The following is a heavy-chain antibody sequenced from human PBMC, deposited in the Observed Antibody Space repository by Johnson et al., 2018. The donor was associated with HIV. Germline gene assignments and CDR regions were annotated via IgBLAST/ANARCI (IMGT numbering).Heavy chain of an antibody. CDR3: ARVRVGYGGNPGDAFDI. CDR1: GFTFSSYG. CDR2: IQQDGSEK. V-gene: IGHV3-7*03. D-gene: IGHD4-23*01. J-gene: IGHJ3*02. Sequence: VQLVESGGGVVQPGRYLRLSCAASGFTFSSYGMHWVRQAPGKGLEWVANIQQDGSEKYYVDSVKGRFTISRDNAKNSLFLQMNSLRAEDTAVYYCARVRVGYGGNPGDAFDIWGQGTMVTVSS.